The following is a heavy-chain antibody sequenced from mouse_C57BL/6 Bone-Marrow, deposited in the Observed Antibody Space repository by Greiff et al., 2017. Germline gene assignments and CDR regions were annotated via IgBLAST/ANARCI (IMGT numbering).Heavy chain of an antibody. V-gene: IGHV14-4*01. J-gene: IGHJ1*03. CDR3: TTFGYYYGLWYFDV. CDR2: IDPENGDT. CDR1: GFNIKDDY. D-gene: IGHD1-1*01. Sequence: EVQLQQSGAELVRPGASVKLSCTASGFNIKDDYMHWVKQRPEQGLEWIGWIDPENGDTDYASKFQGKATLTADTSSNTAYLQLSSLTSEDTAVYYCTTFGYYYGLWYFDVWGTGTTVTVSA.